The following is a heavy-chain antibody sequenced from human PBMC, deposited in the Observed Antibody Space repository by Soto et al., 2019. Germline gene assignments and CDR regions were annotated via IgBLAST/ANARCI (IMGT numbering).Heavy chain of an antibody. Sequence: QVQLVESGGGVVQPGRSLRLSCAASGFTFSSYGMHWVRQAPGKGLEWVAVISYDGSNKYYADSVKGRFTISRDNSKNMLYLQMNSLRAEDTAVYYCAKESLDSSGYFDYWGQGTLVTVSS. D-gene: IGHD3-22*01. CDR3: AKESLDSSGYFDY. V-gene: IGHV3-30*18. CDR2: ISYDGSNK. J-gene: IGHJ4*02. CDR1: GFTFSSYG.